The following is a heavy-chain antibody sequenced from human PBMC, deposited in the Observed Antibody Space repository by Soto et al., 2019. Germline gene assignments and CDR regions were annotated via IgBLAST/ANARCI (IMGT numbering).Heavy chain of an antibody. V-gene: IGHV4-59*01. J-gene: IGHJ4*02. D-gene: IGHD6-13*01. Sequence: SETLSLTCTVSGGSISSYYWSWIRQPPGKGLEWIGYIYYSGSTNYNPSLKSRVTISVDTSKNQFSLKLSSVTAADTAVYYCARFEWGSRAAFDYWGQGTLVTVS. CDR2: IYYSGST. CDR3: ARFEWGSRAAFDY. CDR1: GGSISSYY.